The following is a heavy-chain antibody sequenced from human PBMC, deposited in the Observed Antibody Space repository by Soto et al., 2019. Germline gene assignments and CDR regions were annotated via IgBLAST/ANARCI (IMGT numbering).Heavy chain of an antibody. V-gene: IGHV3-30-3*01. CDR1: GFSFSSYA. J-gene: IGHJ3*02. D-gene: IGHD4-17*01. Sequence: QVQLVESGGGVVQPGRSLRLSCAASGFSFSSYAMHWVRQAPGKGLEWVAVISYDGSNEYYADSVKGRFTITRDNSKKTLYLQMNSRRAEDTAVYCCAEYLNTENPVDIWGQGTMVTVSS. CDR2: ISYDGSNE. CDR3: AEYLNTENPVDI.